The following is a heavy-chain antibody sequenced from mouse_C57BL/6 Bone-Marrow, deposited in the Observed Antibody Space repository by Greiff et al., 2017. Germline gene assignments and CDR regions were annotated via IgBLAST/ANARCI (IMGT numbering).Heavy chain of an antibody. J-gene: IGHJ1*03. CDR1: GYTFTSYW. Sequence: QVQLQQPGAELVRPGSSVKLSCKASGYTFTSYWMDWVKQRPGQGLEWIGNIYPSDSETHYNQKFKDKATLTVDKSSSTAFMQLSSLTSEDSAVYCCASYDYCYSSSYWYFGGWGTRTTVTVSA. CDR3: ASYDYCYSSSYWYFGG. D-gene: IGHD1-1*01. CDR2: IYPSDSET. V-gene: IGHV1-61*01.